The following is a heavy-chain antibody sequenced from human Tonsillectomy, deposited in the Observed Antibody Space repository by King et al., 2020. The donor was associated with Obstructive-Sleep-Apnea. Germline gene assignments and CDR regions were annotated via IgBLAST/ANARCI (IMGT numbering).Heavy chain of an antibody. V-gene: IGHV1-69*01. CDR1: GGTFSSYA. CDR3: APNWNDPLGHNWFDP. J-gene: IGHJ5*02. D-gene: IGHD1-20*01. Sequence: QLVQSGAEVKKPGSSVKVSCKASGGTFSSYAISWVRQAPGPGLEWMGGVIPIFGTANYAQKFQGRVTITAEESPRTAYMGLSSLRSEETAVYYCAPNWNDPLGHNWFDPWGQGTLVTVSS. CDR2: VIPIFGTA.